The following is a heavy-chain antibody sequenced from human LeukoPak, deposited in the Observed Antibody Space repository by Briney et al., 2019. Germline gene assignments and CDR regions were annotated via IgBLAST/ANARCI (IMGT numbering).Heavy chain of an antibody. CDR2: ISAYNGNT. CDR1: GYTFTSYG. D-gene: IGHD3-10*01. CDR3: ARDHSGSYYKLGGSPDFDY. J-gene: IGHJ4*02. Sequence: ASVKVSCKASGYTFTSYGISWVRQAPGQGLEWMGWISAYNGNTNYAQKLQGRVTMTTDTSTSTAYMELRSLRSDDTAVYYCARDHSGSYYKLGGSPDFDYWGQGTLVTVSS. V-gene: IGHV1-18*01.